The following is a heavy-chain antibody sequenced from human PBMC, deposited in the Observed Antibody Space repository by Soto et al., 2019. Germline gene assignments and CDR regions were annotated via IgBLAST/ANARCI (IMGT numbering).Heavy chain of an antibody. CDR3: ARSSSSFNWFDP. D-gene: IGHD6-13*01. J-gene: IGHJ5*02. CDR1: GGSFSCYY. V-gene: IGHV4-34*01. CDR2: INHSGST. Sequence: SETLSLTCAVYGGSFSCYYWSWIRQPPGKGLEWIGEINHSGSTNYNPSLKSRVTISVDTSKNQFSLKLSSVTAADTAVYYCARSSSSFNWFDPWGQGTLVTVSS.